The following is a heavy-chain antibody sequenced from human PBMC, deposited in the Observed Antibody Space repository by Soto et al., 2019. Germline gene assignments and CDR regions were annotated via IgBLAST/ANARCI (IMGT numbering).Heavy chain of an antibody. Sequence: SVKVSCKASGGTFSSYAISWVRQAPGQGLEWMGGIIPIFGTANYAQKFQGRVTITADESTSTAYMELSSLRSEDTAVYYCARDVDTVVVCRAPPCKNAFDIWGKGTMVTISS. D-gene: IGHD5-18*01. CDR2: IIPIFGTA. J-gene: IGHJ3*02. V-gene: IGHV1-69*13. CDR3: ARDVDTVVVCRAPPCKNAFDI. CDR1: GGTFSSYA.